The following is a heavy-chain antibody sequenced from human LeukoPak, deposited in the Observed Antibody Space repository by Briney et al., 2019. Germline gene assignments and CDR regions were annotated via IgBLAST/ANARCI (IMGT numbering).Heavy chain of an antibody. CDR3: ALISYCTSVTCFFLDS. J-gene: IGHJ4*02. V-gene: IGHV1-18*01. CDR2: ISTNNGNT. CDR1: GYTFTNYH. Sequence: ASVKVSCKASGYTFTNYHISWVRQAPGQGLERMGWISTNNGNTNYAQNLQGRVTMTKDTSTSTAYMELRSLRSDDTAVYYCALISYCTSVTCFFLDSWGQGTLVSVSS. D-gene: IGHD2-8*01.